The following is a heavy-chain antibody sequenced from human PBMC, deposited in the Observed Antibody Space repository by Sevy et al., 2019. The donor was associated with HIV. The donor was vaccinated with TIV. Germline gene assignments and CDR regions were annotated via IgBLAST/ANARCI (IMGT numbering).Heavy chain of an antibody. CDR3: ANAYCGSYSHSYLYALDV. D-gene: IGHD1-26*01. J-gene: IGHJ6*02. CDR2: ISHDGINE. CDR1: GFSFSYYG. V-gene: IGHV3-30*18. Sequence: GGSLRLSCIGSGFSFSYYGIHWVRQSPGKGLDRVALISHDGINEYYADSVKGRFTISRDNSKNTVYLEMNSLRNEDTAIYFCANAYCGSYSHSYLYALDVWGQGTTVTVSS.